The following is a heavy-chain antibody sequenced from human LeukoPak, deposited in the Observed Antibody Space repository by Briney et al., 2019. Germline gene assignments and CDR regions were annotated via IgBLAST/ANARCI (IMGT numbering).Heavy chain of an antibody. CDR1: GFTFSDYA. D-gene: IGHD4-11*01. J-gene: IGHJ4*02. V-gene: IGHV3-23*01. CDR3: ARSVPDYTRFDY. Sequence: GGSLRLSCVASGFTFSDYAMNWVRQAPGKGLEWVSTFKTNSGQVYYAESVRGRFTISRDNSKNTVYLQMSSLRAEDTALYYCARSVPDYTRFDYWGQGVLVTVSP. CDR2: FKTNSGQV.